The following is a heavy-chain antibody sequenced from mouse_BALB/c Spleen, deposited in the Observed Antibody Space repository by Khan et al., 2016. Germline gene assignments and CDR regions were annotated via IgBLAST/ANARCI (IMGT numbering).Heavy chain of an antibody. V-gene: IGHV3-2*02. Sequence: EVKLLESGPGLVKPSQSLSLTCTVTGYSITSDYAWNWIRQFPGNKLEWMGYISYSGSTSYNPSLKSRISITRDTSKNQFFQQLNCVTTEDTATYYCASRNWDVDYWGQGTTLTVSS. D-gene: IGHD4-1*02. J-gene: IGHJ2*01. CDR1: GYSITSDYA. CDR2: ISYSGST. CDR3: ASRNWDVDY.